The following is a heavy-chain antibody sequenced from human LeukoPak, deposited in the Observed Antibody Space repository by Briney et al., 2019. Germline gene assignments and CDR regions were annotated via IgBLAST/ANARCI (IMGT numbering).Heavy chain of an antibody. V-gene: IGHV4-4*07. D-gene: IGHD4-23*01. CDR1: GGFISNYY. Sequence: KASETLSLTCTVSGGFISNYYWSWIRQPAGKELEWIGRIHSSGNTLHNPSLKSRVSMSVDTSKNQFSLRLTSATAADTAVYYCARGPSHGGTYFESWGQGTLVTVSS. J-gene: IGHJ4*02. CDR3: ARGPSHGGTYFES. CDR2: IHSSGNT.